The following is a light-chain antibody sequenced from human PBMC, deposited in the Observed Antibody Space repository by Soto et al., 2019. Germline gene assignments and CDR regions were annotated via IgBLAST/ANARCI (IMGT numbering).Light chain of an antibody. V-gene: IGLV2-23*01. CDR3: CSYATSDTLL. CDR2: AGT. Sequence: QSALTQPASVSGSPGQSITISCTGTSSDVVFYNLVSWYHQYPGKAPKLILYAGTKRPSGLSTRFSWSMSGSTASLTFSGLQAEYEGNYYCCSYATSDTLLFGGWTKLTVL. J-gene: IGLJ2*01. CDR1: SSDVVFYNL.